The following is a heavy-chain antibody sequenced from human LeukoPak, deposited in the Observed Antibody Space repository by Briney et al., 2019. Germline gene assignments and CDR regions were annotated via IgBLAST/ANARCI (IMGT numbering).Heavy chain of an antibody. CDR1: GFTFSDYA. D-gene: IGHD3-22*01. CDR2: ISGSGDDT. J-gene: IGHJ4*02. V-gene: IGHV3-23*01. Sequence: GGSLRLSCAASGFTFSDYAMSWVRQAPGKGPEWVSTISGSGDDTYYTDSVKGRFTISRDNFENTMYLRLIRLRAEDTAVYYCAKGQTCTFSYHSSAERVPDYWGQGTLVTVSS. CDR3: AKGQTCTFSYHSSAERVPDY.